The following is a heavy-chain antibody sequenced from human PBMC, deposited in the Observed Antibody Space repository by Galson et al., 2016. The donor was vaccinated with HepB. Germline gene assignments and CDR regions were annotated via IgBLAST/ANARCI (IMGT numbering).Heavy chain of an antibody. Sequence: LSLTCAVYGGSFSGYYWSWIRQHPGKGLEWIGYIYHSGSTYYNPSLKSRVTISVDTSKNQFSLKLSSVTAADTAVYFCARDRSSGSGSFGYWGQGTPVTVSS. J-gene: IGHJ4*02. CDR2: IYHSGST. V-gene: IGHV4-34*09. CDR3: ARDRSSGSGSFGY. CDR1: GGSFSGYY. D-gene: IGHD3-10*01.